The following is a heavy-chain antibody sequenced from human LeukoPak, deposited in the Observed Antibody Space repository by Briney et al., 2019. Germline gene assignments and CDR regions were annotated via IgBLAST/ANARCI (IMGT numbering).Heavy chain of an antibody. Sequence: GGSLRLSCVVSGFTLPYGMSWVRQAPGKGLEWVSAISDSGNTYHADSVKGRFTISRDSSKNTLFLQMNRLRPEDAAVYYCAKAPVTTCRGAYCYPFDYWGQGTLVTVSS. CDR2: ISDSGNT. D-gene: IGHD2-21*01. CDR1: GFTLPYG. V-gene: IGHV3-23*01. CDR3: AKAPVTTCRGAYCYPFDY. J-gene: IGHJ4*02.